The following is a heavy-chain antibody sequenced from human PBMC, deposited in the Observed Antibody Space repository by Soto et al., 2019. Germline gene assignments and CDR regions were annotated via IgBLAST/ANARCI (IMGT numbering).Heavy chain of an antibody. CDR2: IYYSGST. CDR3: ARGGIAAAAPPDY. Sequence: QVQLQESGPGLVKPSQTLSLTCTVSGGSISSGGYYWSWIRQHPGKGREWIGYIYYSGSTYYNPSLKSRVTLSVDTSKNQFSLKLSSVTAADTAVYYCARGGIAAAAPPDYWGQGTLVTVSS. J-gene: IGHJ4*02. D-gene: IGHD6-13*01. V-gene: IGHV4-31*03. CDR1: GGSISSGGYY.